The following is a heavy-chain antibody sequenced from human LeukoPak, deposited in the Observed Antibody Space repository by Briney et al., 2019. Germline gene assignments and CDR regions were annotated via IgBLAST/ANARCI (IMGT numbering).Heavy chain of an antibody. CDR3: ARDLGIAAAGTEFDY. Sequence: ASVTVSCKASGYTFTSYYMHWVRQAPGQGLEWMGIINPSGGSTSYAQKFQGRVTMTRDTSTSTVYMELSSLRSEDTAVYYCARDLGIAAAGTEFDYWGQGTLVTVSS. CDR1: GYTFTSYY. D-gene: IGHD6-13*01. V-gene: IGHV1-46*01. CDR2: INPSGGST. J-gene: IGHJ4*02.